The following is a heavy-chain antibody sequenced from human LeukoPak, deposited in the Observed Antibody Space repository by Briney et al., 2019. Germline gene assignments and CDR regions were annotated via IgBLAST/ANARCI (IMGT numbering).Heavy chain of an antibody. D-gene: IGHD5-12*01. CDR2: IIPIFGTA. V-gene: IGHV1-69*13. J-gene: IGHJ6*03. CDR3: ARDSIGYDSRLVYYYYYMDV. Sequence: ASVKVSCKASGGTFSSYAISWVRRAPGQGLEWMGGIIPIFGTANYAQKFQGRVTITADESTSTAYMELSSLRSEDTAVYCCARDSIGYDSRLVYYYYYMDVWGKGTTVTVSS. CDR1: GGTFSSYA.